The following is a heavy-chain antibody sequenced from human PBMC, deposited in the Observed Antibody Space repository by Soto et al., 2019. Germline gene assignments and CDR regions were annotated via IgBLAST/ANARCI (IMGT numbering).Heavy chain of an antibody. CDR3: ARHVPAAGYYYGMDV. CDR2: IIPIFGTA. J-gene: IGHJ6*02. V-gene: IGHV1-69*12. D-gene: IGHD2-2*01. CDR1: GGTFSSYA. Sequence: QVQLVQSGAEVKKPGSSVKVSCKASGGTFSSYAISWVRQAPGQGLEWMGGIIPIFGTANYAQKFQGRVTVTADESTSTAYMELSSLRSDDTAVYYCARHVPAAGYYYGMDVWGQGTTVTVSS.